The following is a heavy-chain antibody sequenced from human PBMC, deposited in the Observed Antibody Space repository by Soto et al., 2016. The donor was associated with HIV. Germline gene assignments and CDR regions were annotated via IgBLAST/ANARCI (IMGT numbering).Heavy chain of an antibody. D-gene: IGHD2-2*02. CDR3: ARGRGSYDAGGYTLKSFDI. CDR2: IGTGGDT. CDR1: GFTFSSYD. V-gene: IGHV3-13*04. Sequence: EVQLVESGGGLVQPGGSLRLSCAASGFTFSSYDMHWVRQATGKGLEWVSGIGTGGDTYYLGSVKGRFTISRENAKNSWYLQMNSLRAGDTAVYYCARGRGSYDAGGYTLKSFDIVGPRDNGHRLF. J-gene: IGHJ3*02.